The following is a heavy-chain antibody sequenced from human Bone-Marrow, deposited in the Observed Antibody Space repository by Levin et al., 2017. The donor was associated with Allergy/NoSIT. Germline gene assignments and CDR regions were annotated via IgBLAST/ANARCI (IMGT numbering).Heavy chain of an antibody. V-gene: IGHV3-48*03. CDR1: EFTFRGYE. CDR2: ISSRGTTI. J-gene: IGHJ5*02. CDR3: ASGYCSASSCSWLDP. D-gene: IGHD2-15*01. Sequence: PGESLKISCAASEFTFRGYEMNWVRQAPGKGLEWISYISSRGTTIYYADSVKGRFTTSRDNAKNSLYLQMDSLRVDDTAVYYCASGYCSASSCSWLDPWGQGTLVTVSS.